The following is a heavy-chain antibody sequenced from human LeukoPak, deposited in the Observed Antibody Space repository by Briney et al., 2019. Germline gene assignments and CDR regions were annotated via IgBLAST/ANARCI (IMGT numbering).Heavy chain of an antibody. CDR1: GFIFSRDS. V-gene: IGHV3-48*01. CDR3: VRDNPRCCGVVPANIDDY. D-gene: IGHD2-15*01. CDR2: ISHDSGVR. Sequence: GGSLRLSCEASGFIFSRDSMNWVRQAPGKGLEWISYISHDSGVRYYADSVRGRFTISRDNAKNSLHLQMHSLRAEDTDVYYCVRDNPRCCGVVPANIDDYWGQGTLVTVSS. J-gene: IGHJ4*02.